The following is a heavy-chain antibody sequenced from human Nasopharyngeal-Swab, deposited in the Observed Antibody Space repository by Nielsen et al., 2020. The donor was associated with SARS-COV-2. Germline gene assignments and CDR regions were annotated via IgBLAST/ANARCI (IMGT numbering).Heavy chain of an antibody. CDR2: ISYDGSNK. Sequence: GSLRLSCAASGFTFSRYTMHWVRQAPGKGLEWVAVISYDGSNKYYADSVKGRFTISRDISKNTLYLQMNSLRAEDTAVFYCASTPLDSSGYYYAFHYWGRGTLVTVSS. V-gene: IGHV3-30-3*01. D-gene: IGHD3-22*01. J-gene: IGHJ4*02. CDR1: GFTFSRYT. CDR3: ASTPLDSSGYYYAFHY.